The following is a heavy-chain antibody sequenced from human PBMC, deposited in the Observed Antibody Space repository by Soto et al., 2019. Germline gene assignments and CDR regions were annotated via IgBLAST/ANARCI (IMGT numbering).Heavy chain of an antibody. V-gene: IGHV4-4*07. Sequence: ETLSLTCTVSGVSFSSYYWSWIRQPAGKGLEWIGRIYTSGSTNYNASRKNQVTMAEDTSNNHFSLKLSSVTAADTTVYYWARDARGPDGGNSYYYYYGMDVWGQGTTVTVSS. D-gene: IGHD2-21*02. CDR1: GVSFSSYY. CDR3: ARDARGPDGGNSYYYYYGMDV. J-gene: IGHJ6*02. CDR2: IYTSGST.